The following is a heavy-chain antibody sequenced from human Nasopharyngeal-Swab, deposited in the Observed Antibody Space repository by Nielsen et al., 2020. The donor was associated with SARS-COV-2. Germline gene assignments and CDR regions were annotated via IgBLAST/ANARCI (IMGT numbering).Heavy chain of an antibody. Sequence: PGKGLEWSGEINHSGSTNYNPSLKSRVTISVDTSKNQFSLKLSSVTAADTAVYYCASHPAGGGGGDYWGQGTLVTVSS. CDR3: ASHPAGGGGGDY. V-gene: IGHV4-34*01. CDR2: INHSGST. J-gene: IGHJ4*02. D-gene: IGHD2-21*01.